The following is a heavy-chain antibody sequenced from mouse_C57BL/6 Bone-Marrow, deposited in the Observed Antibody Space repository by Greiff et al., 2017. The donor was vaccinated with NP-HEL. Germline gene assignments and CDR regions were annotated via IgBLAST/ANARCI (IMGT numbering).Heavy chain of an antibody. CDR2: IYWDNDK. Sequence: QVTLKVCGPGILQSSQTLSLTCSFSGFSLSTSGMGVSWIRQPSGKGLEWLAHIYWDNDKRYNPSLKSRLTISKDTSRNQVFLKITSVDTADTATYYCARRDGGYFDVWGTGTTVTVSS. CDR3: ARRDGGYFDV. V-gene: IGHV8-12*01. J-gene: IGHJ1*03. CDR1: GFSLSTSGMG.